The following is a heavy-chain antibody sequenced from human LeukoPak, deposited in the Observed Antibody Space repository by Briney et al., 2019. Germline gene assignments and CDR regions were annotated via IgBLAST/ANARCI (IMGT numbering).Heavy chain of an antibody. CDR3: ARDGRGYSDYDFRYFAY. Sequence: AAVKVSCKASVGTFRRYAIRWVRQAPGQGLEWMGGIIPIFDIANDAQKFQGRVTITADKSTSTAYMELSSLRSEDTAVYYCARDGRGYSDYDFRYFAYWGQGTLVTVSS. CDR1: VGTFRRYA. V-gene: IGHV1-69*10. CDR2: IIPIFDIA. J-gene: IGHJ4*02. D-gene: IGHD5-12*01.